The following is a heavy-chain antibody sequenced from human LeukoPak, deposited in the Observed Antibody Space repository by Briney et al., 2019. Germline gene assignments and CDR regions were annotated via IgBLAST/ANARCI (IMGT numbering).Heavy chain of an antibody. CDR2: IYYSGST. V-gene: IGHV4-59*01. CDR3: ARDSTQSYYDFWSGYYSRPDAFDI. Sequence: SETLSLTCTVSGGSISSYYWSWIRQPPGKGLEWIGYIYYSGSTNYNPSLKSRVTISVDTSKNQFSLKLSSMTAADTAVYYCARDSTQSYYDFWSGYYSRPDAFDIWGQGTMVTVSS. J-gene: IGHJ3*02. CDR1: GGSISSYY. D-gene: IGHD3-3*01.